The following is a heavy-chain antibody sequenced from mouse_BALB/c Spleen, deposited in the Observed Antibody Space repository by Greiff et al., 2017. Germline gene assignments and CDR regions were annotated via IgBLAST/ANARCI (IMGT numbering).Heavy chain of an antibody. D-gene: IGHD1-1*01. CDR2: ISYDGSN. J-gene: IGHJ1*01. V-gene: IGHV3-6*02. CDR3: ARGLITWYFDV. Sequence: VQLQQSGPGLVKPSQSLSLTCSVTGYSITSGYYWNWIRQFPGNKLEWMGYISYDGSNNYNPSLKNRISITRDTSKNQFFLKLNSVTTEDTATYYCARGLITWYFDVWGAGTTVTVSS. CDR1: GYSITSGYY.